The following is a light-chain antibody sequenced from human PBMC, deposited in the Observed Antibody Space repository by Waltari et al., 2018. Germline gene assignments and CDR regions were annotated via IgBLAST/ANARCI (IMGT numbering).Light chain of an antibody. J-gene: IGKJ1*01. V-gene: IGKV3-20*01. CDR1: QRVASDY. Sequence: EIVLTQSPGTLSLSPGERATLSCRASQRVASDYLAWYQQKPSQDPRSLIYATSSRAPGNPARFSGSGSGTDCTLTISRLESEDFGVSYCQQYGEDSRPRCAFGQGTKVEI. CDR2: ATS. CDR3: QQYGEDSRPRCA.